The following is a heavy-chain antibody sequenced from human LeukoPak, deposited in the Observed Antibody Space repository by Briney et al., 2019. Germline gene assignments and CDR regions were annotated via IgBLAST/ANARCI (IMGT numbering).Heavy chain of an antibody. D-gene: IGHD6-19*01. CDR1: GFTFSSYW. CDR2: IKQDGSEK. CDR3: ATEVSCWSPFDY. Sequence: QSGGSLRLSCAASGFTFSSYWMSWVRQAPGKGLEWVANIKQDGSEKYYVDSVKGGFTISRDNANNSLYLQMNSLRAEDTAVYYCATEVSCWSPFDYWGRGTLVTVSS. V-gene: IGHV3-7*01. J-gene: IGHJ4*02.